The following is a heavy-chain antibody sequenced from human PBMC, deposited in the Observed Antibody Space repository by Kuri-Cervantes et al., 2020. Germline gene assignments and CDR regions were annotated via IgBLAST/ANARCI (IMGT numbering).Heavy chain of an antibody. CDR2: IYYSGST. Sequence: SETLSLTCTVSGGSISSYYWSWIRQPPGKGLEWIGYIYYSGSTNYNPSLKSRVTISVDTSKNQFSLKLSSVTAEDTAVYYCARAAYPYYYDSSGSIGYWGQGTLVTVSS. V-gene: IGHV4-59*01. D-gene: IGHD3-22*01. CDR1: GGSISSYY. J-gene: IGHJ4*02. CDR3: ARAAYPYYYDSSGSIGY.